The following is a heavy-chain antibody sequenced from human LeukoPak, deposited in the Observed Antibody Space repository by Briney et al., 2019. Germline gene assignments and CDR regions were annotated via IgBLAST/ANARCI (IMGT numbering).Heavy chain of an antibody. Sequence: GGSLRLSCAAYGFTFSDYYMNWIRQAPGKGLEWVSYISSSGSPIYYADSVKGRFTISRDNAKNSLYLQMNSLRAEDTAMYYCARETTYAFDIWGQGTLVTVSS. V-gene: IGHV3-11*01. D-gene: IGHD4-17*01. CDR3: ARETTYAFDI. CDR2: ISSSGSPI. CDR1: GFTFSDYY. J-gene: IGHJ3*02.